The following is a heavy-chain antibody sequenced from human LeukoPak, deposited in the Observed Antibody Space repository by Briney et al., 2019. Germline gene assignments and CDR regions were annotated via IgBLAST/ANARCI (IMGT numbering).Heavy chain of an antibody. D-gene: IGHD2-15*01. CDR1: GYTFTSYG. CDR3: ARAFGCSGGSCYADY. Sequence: GASVKVSCKASGYTFTSYGISWVRQARGQGLEWMGWISAYNGNTNYAQKLQGRVTMTTDTSTSTAYMELRSLRSDDTAVYYCARAFGCSGGSCYADYWGQGTLVTVSS. J-gene: IGHJ4*02. CDR2: ISAYNGNT. V-gene: IGHV1-18*01.